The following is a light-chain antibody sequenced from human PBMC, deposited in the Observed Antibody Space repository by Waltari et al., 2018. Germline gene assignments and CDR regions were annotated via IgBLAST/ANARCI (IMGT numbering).Light chain of an antibody. V-gene: IGKV3-20*01. J-gene: IGKJ1*01. CDR1: QTLSSSY. CDR2: RTS. CDR3: QQYGSPLWS. Sequence: EIVLTQSPDTLSLSPGERATLSCRASQTLSSSYLAWYQQKPGQAPRLLIYRTSSRATGIPDRFRGSGSGTDFSLTINRLEPEDSAVYYCQQYGSPLWSFGQGTKVEIK.